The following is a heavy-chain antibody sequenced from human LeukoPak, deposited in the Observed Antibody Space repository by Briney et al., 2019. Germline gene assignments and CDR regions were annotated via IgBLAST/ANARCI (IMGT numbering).Heavy chain of an antibody. J-gene: IGHJ5*02. CDR1: GGSISSYY. D-gene: IGHD3-3*01. V-gene: IGHV4-59*01. Sequence: KPSETLSLTCTVSGGSISSYYWSWIRQPPGKGREWIGYVYYSGSTNYNPSLKSRVTISVDTSKNQFSLKLSSVTAADTAVYYCARGVNYDFWSGYREYNWFDPWGQGTLVTVSS. CDR2: VYYSGST. CDR3: ARGVNYDFWSGYREYNWFDP.